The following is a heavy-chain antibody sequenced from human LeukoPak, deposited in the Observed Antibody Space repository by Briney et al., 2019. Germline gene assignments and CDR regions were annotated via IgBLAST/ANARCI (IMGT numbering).Heavy chain of an antibody. Sequence: PSETLSLTCTVSGGSISSSSYYWGWIRQPPGKGLEWIGSIYYSGSTYYNPSLKSRVTISVDTSKNQFSLKLSSVTAADTAVYYCARDGGYSSSWYAYYYYYMDVWGKGTTVTVSS. CDR3: ARDGGYSSSWYAYYYYYMDV. J-gene: IGHJ6*03. V-gene: IGHV4-39*07. CDR1: GGSISSSSYY. CDR2: IYYSGST. D-gene: IGHD6-13*01.